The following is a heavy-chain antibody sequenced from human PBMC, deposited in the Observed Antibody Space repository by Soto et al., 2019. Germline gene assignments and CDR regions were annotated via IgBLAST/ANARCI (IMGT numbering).Heavy chain of an antibody. J-gene: IGHJ4*02. CDR1: GGTFSSYT. CDR3: ARDRYAYGSGSTIDY. V-gene: IGHV1-69*08. Sequence: QVQLVQSGAEVKKPGSSVKVSCKASGGTFSSYTVSWVRQAPGQGLEWMGRIVPILGVPNYAQRFQGRVTXXADKGTNTAYVELSSLRSGDTAVYYFARDRYAYGSGSTIDYWGQGTLVTVSS. CDR2: IVPILGVP. D-gene: IGHD3-10*01.